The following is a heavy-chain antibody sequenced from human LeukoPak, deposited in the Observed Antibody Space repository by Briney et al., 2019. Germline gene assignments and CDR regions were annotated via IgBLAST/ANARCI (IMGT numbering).Heavy chain of an antibody. Sequence: SVKVSCKASGYTFTSYDINWVRQAPGQGLEWMGGIIPIFGTANYAQKFQGRVTITTDESTSTAYMELSSLRSEDTAVYYCARDLLPTAMPRDYYYYMDVWGKGTTVTVSS. D-gene: IGHD5-18*01. J-gene: IGHJ6*03. CDR2: IIPIFGTA. CDR1: GYTFTSYD. V-gene: IGHV1-69*05. CDR3: ARDLLPTAMPRDYYYYMDV.